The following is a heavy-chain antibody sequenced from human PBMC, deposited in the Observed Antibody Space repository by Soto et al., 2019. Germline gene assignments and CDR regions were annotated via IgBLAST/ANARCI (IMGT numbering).Heavy chain of an antibody. CDR2: INWNGGST. V-gene: IGHV3-20*04. J-gene: IGHJ3*02. CDR1: GFTFDDYG. Sequence: EVQLVESGGGVVRPGGSLRLSCAASGFTFDDYGMSWVRQAPGKGLEWVSGINWNGGSTGYADSVKGRFTISRDNAKNSLYLQMNRLRAEDTALYYCARVPPGGYSGYDSAFDIWGQGTMVTVSS. D-gene: IGHD5-12*01. CDR3: ARVPPGGYSGYDSAFDI.